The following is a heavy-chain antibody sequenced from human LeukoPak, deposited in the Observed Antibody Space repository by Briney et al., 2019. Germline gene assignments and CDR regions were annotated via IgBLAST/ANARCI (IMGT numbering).Heavy chain of an antibody. Sequence: ASVKVSCKASGYTFTSYDINWVRQATGQGLGWMGWMNPNSGNTGYAQKFQGRVTMTRNTSISTAYMELSSLRSEDTAVYYCASKDYCSSTSCHDAFDIWGQGTMVTVSS. V-gene: IGHV1-8*01. CDR2: MNPNSGNT. D-gene: IGHD2-2*01. J-gene: IGHJ3*02. CDR3: ASKDYCSSTSCHDAFDI. CDR1: GYTFTSYD.